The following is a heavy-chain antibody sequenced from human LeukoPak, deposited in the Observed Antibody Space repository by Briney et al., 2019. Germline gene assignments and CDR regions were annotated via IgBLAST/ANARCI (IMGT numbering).Heavy chain of an antibody. CDR2: INHSGST. D-gene: IGHD3-9*01. J-gene: IGHJ4*02. CDR3: AREVFGILTGYYFDY. CDR1: GGSFSGYY. Sequence: SETLSLTCAVYGGSFSGYYWSWIRQPPGKGLEWIGEINHSGSTNYNPSLKSRVTISVDTSKNQFSLKLSSVTAADTAVYYCAREVFGILTGYYFDYWGQGTLVTVPS. V-gene: IGHV4-34*01.